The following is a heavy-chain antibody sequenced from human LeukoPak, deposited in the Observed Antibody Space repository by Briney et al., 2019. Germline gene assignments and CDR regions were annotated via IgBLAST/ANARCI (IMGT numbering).Heavy chain of an antibody. V-gene: IGHV4-34*01. CDR3: AREGPYGSGSYYNLWFDP. D-gene: IGHD3-10*01. Sequence: PSETLSLTCAVYGGSFSGYYWSWIRQPPGKGLEWIGEINHSGSTNYNPSLKSRVTISVDTSKNQFSLKLSSVTAADTAVYYCAREGPYGSGSYYNLWFDPWGQGTLVTVSS. J-gene: IGHJ5*02. CDR1: GGSFSGYY. CDR2: INHSGST.